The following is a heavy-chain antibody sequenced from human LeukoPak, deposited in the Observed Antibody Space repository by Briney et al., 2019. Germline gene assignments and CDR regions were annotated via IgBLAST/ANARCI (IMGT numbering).Heavy chain of an antibody. CDR1: GGSISSGDYY. CDR3: ARKGYCSSTSCTGAFDY. CDR2: IYYSGST. V-gene: IGHV4-30-4*01. Sequence: SETLSLTCTVSGGSISSGDYYWSWIRQPPGKGLEWIGYIYYSGSTYYNPSLKSRVTISVDTSKNQFSLKLSSVTAADTAVYYCARKGYCSSTSCTGAFDYWGQGTLVTVSS. J-gene: IGHJ4*02. D-gene: IGHD2-2*01.